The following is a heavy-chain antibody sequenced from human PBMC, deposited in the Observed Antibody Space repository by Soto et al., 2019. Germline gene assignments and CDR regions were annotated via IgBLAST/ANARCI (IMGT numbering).Heavy chain of an antibody. CDR2: IYYSGST. V-gene: IGHV4-59*08. CDR3: ARFNWYFDL. CDR1: GGSISSYY. Sequence: QVQLQESGPGLVKPSETLSLTCTVSGGSISSYYWSWIRQPPGKGLEWIGYIYYSGSTNYNPSLKSRVTIPVDTSKNPFALKLSSVPAADTAVYYCARFNWYFDLWGRGTLVTVSS. J-gene: IGHJ2*01.